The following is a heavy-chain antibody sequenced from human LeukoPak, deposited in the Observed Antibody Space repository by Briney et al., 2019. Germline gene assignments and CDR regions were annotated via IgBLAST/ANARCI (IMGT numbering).Heavy chain of an antibody. D-gene: IGHD3-22*01. CDR3: ARDYYDNSGRFYY. J-gene: IGHJ4*02. CDR1: GFTFSSYE. V-gene: IGHV3-48*03. CDR2: ISGSGSTI. Sequence: PGGSLRLSCAASGFTFSSYEMNWVRQVPGKGLEWVSYISGSGSTIYYADSVKGRFTISRDNAKNSLYLQMNSLRAEDTAAYYCARDYYDNSGRFYYWGQGTLVTVSS.